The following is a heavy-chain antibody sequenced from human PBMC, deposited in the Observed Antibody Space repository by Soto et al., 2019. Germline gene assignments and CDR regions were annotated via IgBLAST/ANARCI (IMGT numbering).Heavy chain of an antibody. CDR1: GGSFSGYY. V-gene: IGHV4-34*01. CDR3: ASFHLAVAGNWFDP. Sequence: QVQLQQWGAGLLKPSETLSLTCAVYGGSFSGYYWSWIRQPPGKGLEWIGEINHSGSTNYNPSLKSRVTISVDTSKNQFSLKQSSVTAADTAVYYCASFHLAVAGNWFDPWGQGTMVTVSS. J-gene: IGHJ5*02. CDR2: INHSGST. D-gene: IGHD6-19*01.